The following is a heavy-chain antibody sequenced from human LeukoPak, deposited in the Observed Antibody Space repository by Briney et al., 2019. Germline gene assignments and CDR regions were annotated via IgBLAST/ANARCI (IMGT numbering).Heavy chain of an antibody. CDR2: FDPEDGET. CDR1: GYTLTELS. CDR3: AQRVEYSSPYAFDI. J-gene: IGHJ3*02. Sequence: ASVKVSCKVSGYTLTELSMHWVRQAPGKGLEWMGGFDPEDGETIYAQKFQGRVTMTEDTSTDTAYMELSSLRSEDTAVYYCAQRVEYSSPYAFDIWGQGTMVTVSS. D-gene: IGHD6-6*01. V-gene: IGHV1-24*01.